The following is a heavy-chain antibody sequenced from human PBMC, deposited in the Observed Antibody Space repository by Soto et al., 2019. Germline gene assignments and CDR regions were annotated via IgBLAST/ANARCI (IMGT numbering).Heavy chain of an antibody. Sequence: VGSLRLSCAASGFTFSSYAMSWVRQAPGKGLEWVSAISGSGGSTYYADSVKGRFTISRDNSKNTLYLQMNSLRAEDTAVYYCAKGAPCSSTSCYRGRGYYYYGMDVWGQGTTVTVSS. D-gene: IGHD2-2*02. CDR1: GFTFSSYA. J-gene: IGHJ6*02. V-gene: IGHV3-23*01. CDR2: ISGSGGST. CDR3: AKGAPCSSTSCYRGRGYYYYGMDV.